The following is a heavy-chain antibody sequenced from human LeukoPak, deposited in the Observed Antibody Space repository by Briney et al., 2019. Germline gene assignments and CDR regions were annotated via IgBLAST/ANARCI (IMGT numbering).Heavy chain of an antibody. Sequence: GGSLRLSCAASGFTFSSYWMSWVRQAPGKGLEWVANIKQDGSEKYYVDSVKGRFTISRDNAKNSLYLQMNSLRAEDTAVYYCARDVSEYSSSWPDYWGQGTLVTVSS. V-gene: IGHV3-7*01. D-gene: IGHD6-13*01. CDR2: IKQDGSEK. CDR3: ARDVSEYSSSWPDY. J-gene: IGHJ4*02. CDR1: GFTFSSYW.